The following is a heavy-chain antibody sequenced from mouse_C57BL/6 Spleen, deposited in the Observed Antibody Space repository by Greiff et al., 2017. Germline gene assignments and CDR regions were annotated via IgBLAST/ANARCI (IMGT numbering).Heavy chain of an antibody. CDR1: GYTFTDYN. Sequence: EVKLMESGPELVKPGASVKMSCKASGYTFTDYNMHWVKQSHGKSLEWIGYINPNNGGTSYNQKFKGKATLTVNKSSSTAYMELRSLTSEDSAVYYCARLTGKEGFDYWGQGTTLTVSS. J-gene: IGHJ2*01. CDR2: INPNNGGT. CDR3: ARLTGKEGFDY. V-gene: IGHV1-22*01. D-gene: IGHD4-1*01.